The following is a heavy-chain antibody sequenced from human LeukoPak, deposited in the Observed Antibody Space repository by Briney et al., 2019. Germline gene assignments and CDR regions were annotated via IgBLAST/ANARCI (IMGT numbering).Heavy chain of an antibody. Sequence: GGSLRLSCAASGFTFSSYWMNWARQAPGKGLEWVASINHNGNVNYYLDSVKGRFTISRDNAKNSLYLQMSNLRAEDTAVYFCAGGGGLDVWGQGATVTVSS. V-gene: IGHV3-7*03. CDR3: AGGGGLDV. D-gene: IGHD3-16*01. J-gene: IGHJ6*02. CDR1: GFTFSSYW. CDR2: INHNGNVN.